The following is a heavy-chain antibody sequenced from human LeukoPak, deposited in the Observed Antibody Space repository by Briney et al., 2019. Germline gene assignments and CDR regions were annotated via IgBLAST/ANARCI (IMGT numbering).Heavy chain of an antibody. CDR3: ARRAYDFWSGSQIYGMDV. CDR1: GYTFTSYD. V-gene: IGHV1-8*01. J-gene: IGHJ6*02. D-gene: IGHD3-3*01. Sequence: ASVKVSCKASGYTFTSYDINWVRQATGQGLEWMGWMSPNSGNTGYAQKFQGRVTTTRNTSISTAYMELSSLRSEGTAVYYCARRAYDFWSGSQIYGMDVWGQGTTVTVSS. CDR2: MSPNSGNT.